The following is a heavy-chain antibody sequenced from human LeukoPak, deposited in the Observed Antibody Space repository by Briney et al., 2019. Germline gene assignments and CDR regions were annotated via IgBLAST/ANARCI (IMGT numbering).Heavy chain of an antibody. CDR2: INSDGSST. CDR1: GFTFSSYW. Sequence: GGSLRLSCAASGFTFSSYWMHWVRQAPGKGLVWVSRINSDGSSTSYADSVKGRFTISRDNSKNTLFLQMNSMRAEDTAVYYCAKEVWSAMYYFDFWGQGTLVTVSS. V-gene: IGHV3-74*01. J-gene: IGHJ4*02. D-gene: IGHD2-2*01. CDR3: AKEVWSAMYYFDF.